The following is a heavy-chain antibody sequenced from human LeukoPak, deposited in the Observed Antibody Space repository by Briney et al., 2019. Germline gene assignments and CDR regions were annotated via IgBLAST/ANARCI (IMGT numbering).Heavy chain of an antibody. D-gene: IGHD2-2*01. CDR3: ATPYCSSISCLDVFNM. J-gene: IGHJ3*02. Sequence: SETLSLTCNVSGVSVTDGLYYWTWIRQHPGKGLEWIGYKYYSGSAKYNPSLKSRLTISIDTSKNQFSLQLSSVTAADTATYYCATPYCSSISCLDVFNMWGQGTRVTVSS. V-gene: IGHV4-31*03. CDR1: GVSVTDGLYY. CDR2: KYYSGSA.